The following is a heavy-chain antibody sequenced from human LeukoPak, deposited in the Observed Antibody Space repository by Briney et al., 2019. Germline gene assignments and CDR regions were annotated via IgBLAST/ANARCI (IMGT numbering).Heavy chain of an antibody. CDR3: AKSSPYSATYFDY. J-gene: IGHJ4*02. V-gene: IGHV3-23*01. CDR1: EFTFNSYA. Sequence: GGSLRLSCVASEFTFNSYAMSWVRQAPGKGLEWVSAICGGGANTYYADSVKGRFTISRDNSKNTLYLQMNSLRAEDTAVYYCAKSSPYSATYFDYWGQGTLVTVSS. CDR2: ICGGGANT. D-gene: IGHD1-26*01.